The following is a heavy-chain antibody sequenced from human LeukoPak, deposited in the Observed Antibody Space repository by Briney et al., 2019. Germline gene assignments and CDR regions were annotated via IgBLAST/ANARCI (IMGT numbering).Heavy chain of an antibody. J-gene: IGHJ4*02. D-gene: IGHD1-26*01. CDR3: ARTDSGSYYVHFDS. CDR2: ISSSSSYI. Sequence: GGSLRFSCAASGFTFSSYSMNWVRQAPGKGLEWVSSISSSSSYIYYADSVKGRFTISRDNAKNSLYLHMNSLRAEDTAVYYCARTDSGSYYVHFDSWGQGTLVTVSS. V-gene: IGHV3-21*01. CDR1: GFTFSSYS.